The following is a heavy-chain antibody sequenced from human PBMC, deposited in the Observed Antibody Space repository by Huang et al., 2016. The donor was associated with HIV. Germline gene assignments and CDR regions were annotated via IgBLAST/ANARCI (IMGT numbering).Heavy chain of an antibody. CDR1: GYTFTNYD. Sequence: QVHLVQSGAEVKKPGASVKVSCKASGYTFTNYDINWVRQAPGRGLEWMGWMNPNTGNTGFAQSVQGRVTMTRKTSITPAYMELTSLTSEDTAVYYCARSAYGDLDYWGLGTLVIVSS. D-gene: IGHD4-17*01. CDR3: ARSAYGDLDY. V-gene: IGHV1-8*02. J-gene: IGHJ4*02. CDR2: MNPNTGNT.